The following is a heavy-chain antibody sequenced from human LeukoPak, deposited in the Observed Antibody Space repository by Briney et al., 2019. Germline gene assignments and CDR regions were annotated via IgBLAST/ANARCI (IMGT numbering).Heavy chain of an antibody. V-gene: IGHV3-30*02. CDR1: GFTFSSYG. D-gene: IGHD4-17*01. CDR2: IRYDGSNK. Sequence: GGSLRLSCAASGFTFSSYGMHWVRQAPGKGLEWVAFIRYDGSNKYYADSVKGRFTISRDNTLYLQMNSLRAEDTAVYYCAKDRATVTHFDYWGQGTLVTVSS. CDR3: AKDRATVTHFDY. J-gene: IGHJ4*02.